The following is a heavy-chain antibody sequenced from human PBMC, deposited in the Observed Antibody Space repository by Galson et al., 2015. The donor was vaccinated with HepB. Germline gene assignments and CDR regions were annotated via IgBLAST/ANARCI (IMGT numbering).Heavy chain of an antibody. Sequence: SLRLSCAASGFTFDDYAMHWVRQAPGKGLEWVSGISWNSGSIGYADSVKGRFTISRDNAKNSLYLQMNSLRAEDTALYYCAKDTSYGSGSYRDAFDIWGQGTMVTVSS. CDR2: ISWNSGSI. V-gene: IGHV3-9*01. CDR1: GFTFDDYA. D-gene: IGHD3-10*01. CDR3: AKDTSYGSGSYRDAFDI. J-gene: IGHJ3*02.